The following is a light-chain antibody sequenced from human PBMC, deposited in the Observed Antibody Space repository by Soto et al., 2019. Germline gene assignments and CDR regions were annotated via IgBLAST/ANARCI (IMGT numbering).Light chain of an antibody. V-gene: IGKV3-20*01. Sequence: SLGSPYLYKGDRATLSCRASQRVSSNYLAWYQQRPGQAPRLLIYGASSRATGIPDRFSGSGSGTDFTLTIFSLQPEDVARYCSQQCEFPLIPFG. J-gene: IGKJ2*01. CDR2: GAS. CDR1: QRVSSNY. CDR3: QQCEFPLIP.